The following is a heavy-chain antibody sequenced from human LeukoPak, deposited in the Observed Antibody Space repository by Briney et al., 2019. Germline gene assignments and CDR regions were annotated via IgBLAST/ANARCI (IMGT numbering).Heavy chain of an antibody. CDR3: VRGAHDFDH. CDR2: ISGSGGST. Sequence: QPGGSLRLSCAASGFTFSSYAMSWVRQAPGKGREWVSAISGSGGSTYYADSVKGRFTISRDNAKKSLYLQMNSLRAEDTAVYYCVRGAHDFDHWGQGVLVTVSS. V-gene: IGHV3-23*01. J-gene: IGHJ4*02. CDR1: GFTFSSYA.